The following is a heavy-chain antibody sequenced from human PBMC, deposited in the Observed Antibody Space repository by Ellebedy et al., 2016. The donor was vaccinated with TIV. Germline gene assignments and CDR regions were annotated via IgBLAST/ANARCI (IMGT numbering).Heavy chain of an antibody. V-gene: IGHV3-7*01. J-gene: IGHJ6*02. Sequence: GESLKISCAASGFTFSSYWMSWVRQAPGKGLEWVANIKQDGSEKYYVDSVKGRFTISRDNAKNSLYLQMNSLRAEDTAVYYCARVYDSSGLGYYYYGMDVWGQGTTVTVSS. CDR2: IKQDGSEK. D-gene: IGHD3-22*01. CDR3: ARVYDSSGLGYYYYGMDV. CDR1: GFTFSSYW.